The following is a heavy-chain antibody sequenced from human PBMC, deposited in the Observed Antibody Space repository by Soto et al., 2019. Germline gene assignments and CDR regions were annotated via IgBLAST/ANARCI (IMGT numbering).Heavy chain of an antibody. CDR3: ARVGYYDFWSGSNWFDP. CDR1: GGSISSGGYY. V-gene: IGHV4-31*03. CDR2: IYYSGST. J-gene: IGHJ5*02. D-gene: IGHD3-3*01. Sequence: SETLSLTCTVSGGSISSGGYYWSWIRQHPGKGLEWIGYIYYSGSTYYNPSLKSRVTISVDTSKNQFSLKLSSVTAADTAAYYCARVGYYDFWSGSNWFDPWGQGTLVTVSS.